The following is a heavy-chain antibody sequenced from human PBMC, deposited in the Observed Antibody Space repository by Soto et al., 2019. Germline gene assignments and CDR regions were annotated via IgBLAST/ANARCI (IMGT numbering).Heavy chain of an antibody. V-gene: IGHV1-8*01. CDR3: ARYCGGGSWNY. CDR2: MNPNRGNP. Sequence: ASVKXSGKASAHTFRSYSIDLLRHANRQGPAEMGGMNPNRGNPGYAETFQGRVTMTRNTTMSTAYIELSSLRSEDTAVYYCARYCGGGSWNYWGQGTLVTVSS. D-gene: IGHD2-15*01. CDR1: AHTFRSYS. J-gene: IGHJ4*02.